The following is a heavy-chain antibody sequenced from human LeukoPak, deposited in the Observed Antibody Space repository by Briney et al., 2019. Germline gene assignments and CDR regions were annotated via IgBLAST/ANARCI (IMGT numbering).Heavy chain of an antibody. V-gene: IGHV4-31*03. CDR3: AREGGPSSSWEDY. CDR1: GGSISSGGYY. Sequence: SQTLSLTCTVSGGSISSGGYYWSWIRQHPGKGLEWIGYIYYSGSTYYNPSLKSRVTISVDTSKNQFSLKLSSVTAADTAVYYCAREGGPSSSWEDYWGQGTLATVSS. D-gene: IGHD6-13*01. J-gene: IGHJ4*02. CDR2: IYYSGST.